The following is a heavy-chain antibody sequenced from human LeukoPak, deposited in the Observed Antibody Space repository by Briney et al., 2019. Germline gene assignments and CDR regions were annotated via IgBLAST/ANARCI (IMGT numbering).Heavy chain of an antibody. Sequence: ASVKVSCKASGYTFTSYGISWVRQAPGQGLEWMGWISAYNGNTNYAQKLQGRVTMTTDTSTSTAYMELRSLRSDDTAVYYCARDRTTGTTQRVFHYYYYMDVWGKGTTVTVSS. CDR1: GYTFTSYG. V-gene: IGHV1-18*01. CDR2: ISAYNGNT. CDR3: ARDRTTGTTQRVFHYYYYMDV. J-gene: IGHJ6*03. D-gene: IGHD1-1*01.